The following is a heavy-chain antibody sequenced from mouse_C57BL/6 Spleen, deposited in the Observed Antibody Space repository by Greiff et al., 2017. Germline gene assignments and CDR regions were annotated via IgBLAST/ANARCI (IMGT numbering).Heavy chain of an antibody. Sequence: QVQLQQSGPELVKPGASVKISCKASGYAFSSSWMNWVKQRPGKGLEWIGRIYPGDGDTNYNGKFKGKATLTADKSSSTAYMQLSSLTSEDSAVYLHARDYYGAMDYWGQGTSVTVSS. J-gene: IGHJ4*01. CDR2: IYPGDGDT. CDR1: GYAFSSSW. D-gene: IGHD1-1*01. V-gene: IGHV1-82*01. CDR3: ARDYYGAMDY.